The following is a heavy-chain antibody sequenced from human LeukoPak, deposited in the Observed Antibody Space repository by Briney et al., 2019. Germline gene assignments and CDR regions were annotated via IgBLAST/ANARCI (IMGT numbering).Heavy chain of an antibody. CDR1: GFTFSSYW. CDR2: IKQDGSEK. Sequence: PGGSLRLSCAASGFTFSSYWMSWVRQAPGKGLEWVANIKQDGSEKYYVDSVKGRFTISRDNAKNSLYLQMNSLRAEDTAVYYCARFYDSSGYYYFDAFDIWGQGTMVTVSS. D-gene: IGHD3-22*01. J-gene: IGHJ3*02. V-gene: IGHV3-7*01. CDR3: ARFYDSSGYYYFDAFDI.